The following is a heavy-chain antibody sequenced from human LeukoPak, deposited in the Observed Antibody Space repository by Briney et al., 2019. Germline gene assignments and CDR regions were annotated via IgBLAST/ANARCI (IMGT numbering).Heavy chain of an antibody. Sequence: SETLSLTCTVSGGSISSYYWSWIRQPPGKGLEWIGYIYYSGTTNYNPSLKSRVTISGDTSKNQFSLKLSSVTAADAAVYYCARGEGLGDFDYWGQGALVTVSS. D-gene: IGHD5-24*01. V-gene: IGHV4-59*01. CDR2: IYYSGTT. CDR1: GGSISSYY. J-gene: IGHJ4*02. CDR3: ARGEGLGDFDY.